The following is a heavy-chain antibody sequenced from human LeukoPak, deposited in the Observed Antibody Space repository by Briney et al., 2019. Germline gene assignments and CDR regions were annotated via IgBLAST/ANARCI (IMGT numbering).Heavy chain of an antibody. CDR1: GGSISSYY. J-gene: IGHJ4*02. CDR2: IYYSGST. V-gene: IGHV4-59*01. CDR3: ARSREDYYDSSGYLGY. D-gene: IGHD3-22*01. Sequence: SETLSLTCTVSGGSISSYYWSWIRQPPGKGLEWIGYIYYSGSTNYNPSLKSRVTISVDTSKNQFSLKLSSVTAADAAVYYCARSREDYYDSSGYLGYWGQGTLVTFSS.